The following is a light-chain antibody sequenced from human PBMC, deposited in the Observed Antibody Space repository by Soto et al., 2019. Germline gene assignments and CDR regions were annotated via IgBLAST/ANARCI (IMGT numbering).Light chain of an antibody. CDR2: GAS. CDR1: QSIDKSF. V-gene: IGKV3-20*01. J-gene: IGKJ2*01. CDR3: QQYGTSLYT. Sequence: LLLTQSPGTLSLSPGERATLSCRASQSIDKSFLAWYQQKPGQAPRLLIYGASTRATGIPDRFSGSGPGTDFTLTINRLEPEDFALYYCQQYGTSLYTFGQGTKLEIK.